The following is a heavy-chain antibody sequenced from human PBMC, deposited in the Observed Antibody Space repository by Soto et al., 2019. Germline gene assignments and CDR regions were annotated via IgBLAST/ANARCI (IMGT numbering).Heavy chain of an antibody. Sequence: SETLSLTCTVSGGSISSGGYYWSWIRQHPGKGLEWIGYIYYSGSTYYNPSLKSRVTISVDTSKNQFSLKLSSVTAADTAVYYCATSDCSSTSCYTGNWFDPWGQGTLVTVSS. CDR2: IYYSGST. CDR1: GGSISSGGYY. V-gene: IGHV4-31*03. J-gene: IGHJ5*02. CDR3: ATSDCSSTSCYTGNWFDP. D-gene: IGHD2-2*02.